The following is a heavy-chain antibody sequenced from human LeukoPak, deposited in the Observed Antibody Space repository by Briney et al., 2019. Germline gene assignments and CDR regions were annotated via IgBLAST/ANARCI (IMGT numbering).Heavy chain of an antibody. D-gene: IGHD2/OR15-2a*01. Sequence: KFQGRVTITRDTSASTAYMELSSLGSEDTAVYYCAIGTLDFDYWGQGTLVTVSS. J-gene: IGHJ4*02. V-gene: IGHV1-3*01. CDR3: AIGTLDFDY.